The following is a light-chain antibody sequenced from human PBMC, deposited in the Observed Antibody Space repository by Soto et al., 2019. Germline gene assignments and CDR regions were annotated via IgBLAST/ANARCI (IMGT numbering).Light chain of an antibody. Sequence: EIVLTQSPGTLSLSPGERATLSCTASQSVSSTYLAWYQQQPGQAPRLLIYAASSRATGIPDRFSGSGSGTDFTLTISRLEPEDFAEYYCQQYGSAPQTFGQGTKVEIK. CDR1: QSVSSTY. J-gene: IGKJ1*01. CDR2: AAS. CDR3: QQYGSAPQT. V-gene: IGKV3-20*01.